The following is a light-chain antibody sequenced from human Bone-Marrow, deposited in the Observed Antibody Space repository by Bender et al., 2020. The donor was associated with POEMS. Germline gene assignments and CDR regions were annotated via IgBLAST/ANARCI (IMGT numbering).Light chain of an antibody. V-gene: IGLV3-21*02. CDR2: DND. Sequence: SYELTQPPSVSVSPGQTATITCSGDVLPKNFAYWYQQKPGQAPVLVVYDNDDRPSGIPERFSGASSGNTATLTISRVEAGDEADYYCQVWDSSSDHRVFGGGTKLTVL. CDR1: VLPKNF. J-gene: IGLJ3*02. CDR3: QVWDSSSDHRV.